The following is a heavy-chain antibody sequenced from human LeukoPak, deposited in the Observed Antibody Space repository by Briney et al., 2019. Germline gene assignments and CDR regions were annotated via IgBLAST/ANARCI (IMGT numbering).Heavy chain of an antibody. Sequence: ASVKVSCKACGYTFTSYGISWVRQAPGQGLEWMGWISAYNGNTNYAQKLQGRVTMTTDTSTSTAYMELRSLRSDDTAVYYCASARIYGDLDYWGQGTLVTVSS. CDR2: ISAYNGNT. V-gene: IGHV1-18*01. CDR1: GYTFTSYG. CDR3: ASARIYGDLDY. D-gene: IGHD4-17*01. J-gene: IGHJ4*02.